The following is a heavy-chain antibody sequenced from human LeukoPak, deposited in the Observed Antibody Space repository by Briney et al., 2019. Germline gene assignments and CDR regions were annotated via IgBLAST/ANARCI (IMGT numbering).Heavy chain of an antibody. J-gene: IGHJ5*02. V-gene: IGHV5-51*01. D-gene: IGHD3-16*01. Sequence: ESLKISCKGSGYDFATYWIGWVRQMPGKGLEWVGIIYPADSDTRYSPSFQGHVTISADYSISTAYLQWSSLKASDTAIYYCARTLQSYGHNYFDPWGQGTLVTVSS. CDR2: IYPADSDT. CDR3: ARTLQSYGHNYFDP. CDR1: GYDFATYW.